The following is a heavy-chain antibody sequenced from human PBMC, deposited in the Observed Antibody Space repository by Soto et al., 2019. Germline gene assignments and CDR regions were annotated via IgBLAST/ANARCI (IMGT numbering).Heavy chain of an antibody. CDR2: IYHNGRP. CDR1: GYSIKTDDYS. CDR3: ARKRGGAVDY. J-gene: IGHJ4*02. V-gene: IGHV4-30-2*01. Sequence: QLQLQESGSGLVKPSQTLSVTCTVSGYSIKTDDYSWSWIRQPPGKGPEWIGYIYHNGRPYYIPSRKSRVTISADSSKNQFSLRLTSVTAADTAVYYCARKRGGAVDYWGPGTLVAVSS. D-gene: IGHD3-16*01.